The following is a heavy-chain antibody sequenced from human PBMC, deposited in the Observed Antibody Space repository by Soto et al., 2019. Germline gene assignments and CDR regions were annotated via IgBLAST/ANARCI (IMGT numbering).Heavy chain of an antibody. V-gene: IGHV3-74*01. CDR1: GFTFSIYW. J-gene: IGHJ6*02. Sequence: GSLILSFAASGFTFSIYWMHLVRQAPGKVLVWVSRINSDGSSSSYADSVKGRFTISRDNAKNTLYLQMNSLRAEDTAVYYCARGKPYYDFWSGYYPYYYYGMDVWGQGTTVTVYS. D-gene: IGHD3-3*01. CDR2: INSDGSSS. CDR3: ARGKPYYDFWSGYYPYYYYGMDV.